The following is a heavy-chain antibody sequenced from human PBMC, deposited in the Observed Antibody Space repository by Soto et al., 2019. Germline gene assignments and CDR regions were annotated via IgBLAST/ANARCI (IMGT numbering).Heavy chain of an antibody. CDR1: GFTFSDYY. V-gene: IGHV3-30-3*01. J-gene: IGHJ4*02. CDR2: ISYDGSNK. CDR3: AGSIDSSGWYGVDY. Sequence: QVQLVESGGGLVKPGGSLRLSCAASGFTFSDYYMSWIRQAPGKGLEWVAVISYDGSNKYYADSVKGRFTISRDNSKNTLYLQMNSLRAEDTAVYYCAGSIDSSGWYGVDYWGQGTLVTVSS. D-gene: IGHD6-19*01.